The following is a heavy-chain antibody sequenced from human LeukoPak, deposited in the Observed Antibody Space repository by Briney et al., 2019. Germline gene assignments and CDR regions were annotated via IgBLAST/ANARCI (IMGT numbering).Heavy chain of an antibody. CDR1: GGTFNSYD. CDR2: MNPNSGNT. J-gene: IGHJ3*02. CDR3: AIAYCGGDCYFAFDI. D-gene: IGHD2-21*02. Sequence: ASVKASCKASGGTFNSYDINWVRQATGQGLEWMGWMNPNSGNTGYAQKFQGRVTMTRNTSISTAYKELSSLRSDDTAVYYCAIAYCGGDCYFAFDIWGQGTLVTVSS. V-gene: IGHV1-8*01.